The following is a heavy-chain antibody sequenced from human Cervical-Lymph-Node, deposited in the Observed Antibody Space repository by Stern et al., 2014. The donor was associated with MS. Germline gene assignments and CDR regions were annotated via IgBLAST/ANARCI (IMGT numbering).Heavy chain of an antibody. Sequence: QLQLQESGPGLVKPSQTLSLTCTVSGGSISSGGYYWSWIRQHPGKGLEWIGYIYYSGSTYCNPSLKSRVTISVDTSKNQFSLKLSSVTAADTAVYYCARVSYDFWSGYYPFDYWGQGTLVTVSS. V-gene: IGHV4-31*03. CDR1: GGSISSGGYY. D-gene: IGHD3-3*01. CDR2: IYYSGST. CDR3: ARVSYDFWSGYYPFDY. J-gene: IGHJ4*02.